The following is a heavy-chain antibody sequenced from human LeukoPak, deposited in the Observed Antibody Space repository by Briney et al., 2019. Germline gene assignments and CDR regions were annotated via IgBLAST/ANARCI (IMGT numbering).Heavy chain of an antibody. V-gene: IGHV1-18*04. Sequence: GASVKVTCKTSGYTFTSYGITWVRQAPGQGLEWLGWISGNNGDTSYAHNVDGRVTMTTDTSTRTGYMELRSLRSDDTAVYYCARTSITMVSSTWGQGTLVIVSS. CDR3: ARTSITMVSST. J-gene: IGHJ4*02. CDR2: ISGNNGDT. D-gene: IGHD3-10*01. CDR1: GYTFTSYG.